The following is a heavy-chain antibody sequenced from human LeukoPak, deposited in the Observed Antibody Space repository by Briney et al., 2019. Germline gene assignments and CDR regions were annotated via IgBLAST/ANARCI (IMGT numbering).Heavy chain of an antibody. D-gene: IGHD3-3*02. CDR1: GFKFEDYA. J-gene: IGHJ3*02. CDR3: AKGLAAEDAFDI. CDR2: ISWNSGSI. Sequence: PGGSLRLSCAASGFKFEDYAMFWVRQAPGKGLEWVSGISWNSGSIGYADSVKGRFTISRDNAKNSLYLQMNSLRAEDMALYYCAKGLAAEDAFDIWGQGTMVTVSS. V-gene: IGHV3-9*03.